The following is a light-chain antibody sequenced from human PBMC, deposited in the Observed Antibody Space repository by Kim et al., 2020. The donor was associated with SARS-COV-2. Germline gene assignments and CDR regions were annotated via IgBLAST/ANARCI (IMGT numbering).Light chain of an antibody. CDR1: SLRSYY. CDR3: NSRDSNDYVV. V-gene: IGLV3-19*01. J-gene: IGLJ2*01. Sequence: VAWGQTVRITCQGDSLRSYYATWYQQKPGQAPKVVIYGKDNRPSGVPDRFSGSSSGNTAYLTSTGTQAGDEADYYCNSRDSNDYVVFGGGTQLTVL. CDR2: GKD.